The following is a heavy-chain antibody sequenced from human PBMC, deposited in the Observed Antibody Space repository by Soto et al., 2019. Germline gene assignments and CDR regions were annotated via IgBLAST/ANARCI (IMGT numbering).Heavy chain of an antibody. CDR2: IYWDDDK. V-gene: IGHV2-5*02. Sequence: QITLKESGPTLVKPTQTLTLTCTFSGFSLSTSGVGVGWIRQPPGKALEWLALIYWDDDKRYSPSLKSRLTITKDTSKNQVVLTMTNMDPVDTATYYCAHTTTPFYGSGSRLGYWGQGTLVTVSS. CDR3: AHTTTPFYGSGSRLGY. J-gene: IGHJ4*02. D-gene: IGHD3-10*01. CDR1: GFSLSTSGVG.